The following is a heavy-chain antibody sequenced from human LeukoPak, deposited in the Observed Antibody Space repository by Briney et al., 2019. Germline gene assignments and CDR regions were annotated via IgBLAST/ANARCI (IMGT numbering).Heavy chain of an antibody. CDR2: IYHSGST. CDR3: ARDSLSSPIWFGELGYYFDY. J-gene: IGHJ4*02. D-gene: IGHD3-10*01. CDR1: GGSISSSNW. V-gene: IGHV4-4*02. Sequence: SETLSLTCAVSGGSISSSNWWSWVRQPPGKGLEWIGEIYHSGSTHYNPSLKSRVTISVDKSKNQFSLKLSSVTAADTAVYYCARDSLSSPIWFGELGYYFDYWGQGTLVTVSS.